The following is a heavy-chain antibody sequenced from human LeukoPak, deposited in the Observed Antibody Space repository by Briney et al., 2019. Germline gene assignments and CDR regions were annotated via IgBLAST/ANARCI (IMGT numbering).Heavy chain of an antibody. CDR2: INPSSGGT. V-gene: IGHV1-2*06. J-gene: IGHJ5*02. CDR1: GYTLTDYS. D-gene: IGHD6-19*01. Sequence: ASVKVPCKASGYTLTDYSIHWVRQAPGQGPEWMGRINPSSGGTNYAQKFQGRVTMTRDTSISTAYMELSSLRSDDTAIYYCARDGTTSGATWGQGTLVTVSS. CDR3: ARDGTTSGAT.